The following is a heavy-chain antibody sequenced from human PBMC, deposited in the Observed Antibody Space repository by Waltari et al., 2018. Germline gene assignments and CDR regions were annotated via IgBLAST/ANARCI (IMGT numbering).Heavy chain of an antibody. Sequence: QLQLQESGPGLVKPSETLSLTCTVSGGSISSSSYYWGWIRQPPGKGLEWIGSIYYSGSTYYNPSLKRRVTISVDTSKYQFSLKLSSVTAADTAVYYCARRDRVFGYFDYWGQGTLVTVSS. CDR1: GGSISSSSYY. CDR3: ARRDRVFGYFDY. CDR2: IYYSGST. V-gene: IGHV4-39*01. D-gene: IGHD3-3*01. J-gene: IGHJ4*02.